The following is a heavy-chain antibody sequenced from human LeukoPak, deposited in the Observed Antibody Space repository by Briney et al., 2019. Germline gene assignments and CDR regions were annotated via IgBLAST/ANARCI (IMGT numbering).Heavy chain of an antibody. CDR2: INPNSGGT. CDR1: GYTFTGYY. CDR3: ARDLAYSSSSMGGY. D-gene: IGHD6-6*01. V-gene: IGHV1-2*02. J-gene: IGHJ4*02. Sequence: ASVKVSCKASGYTFTGYYMHWVRQAPGQGLEWMGWINPNSGGTNYAQKFQGRVTMTRDTSISTAYMELSRLRSDDTAVYYCARDLAYSSSSMGGYWGQGTLVTVSS.